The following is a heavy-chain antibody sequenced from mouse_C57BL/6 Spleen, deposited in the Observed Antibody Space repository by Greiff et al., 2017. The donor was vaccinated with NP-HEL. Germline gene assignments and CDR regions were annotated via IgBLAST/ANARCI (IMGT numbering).Heavy chain of an antibody. D-gene: IGHD1-1*01. Sequence: QVQLQQPGTELVKPGASVKLSCKASGYTFTSYWMHWVKQRPGQGLEWIGNINPSNGGTNYNEKFKSKATLTVEKSSSTAYMQLSSLTSEDSAVYYCARGDGSSYEVDYWGQGTTLTVSS. CDR1: GYTFTSYW. CDR3: ARGDGSSYEVDY. CDR2: INPSNGGT. V-gene: IGHV1-53*01. J-gene: IGHJ2*01.